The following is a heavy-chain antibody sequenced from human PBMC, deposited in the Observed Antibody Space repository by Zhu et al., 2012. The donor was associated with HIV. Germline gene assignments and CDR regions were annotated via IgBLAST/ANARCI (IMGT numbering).Heavy chain of an antibody. D-gene: IGHD3-22*01. J-gene: IGHJ4*02. CDR3: ARGTYDRGVGY. Sequence: QVRLQESGSGLVKPSQTLSLTCDVSGASISSGDYSWTWIRQPPGEGPGVDWVHPSEWEHLHNSSLKTRVSISIDISKNQFSLKLRSVTAADTAIYYCARGTYDRGVGYWGQGTLVTVSS. CDR1: GASISSGDYS. CDR2: PSEWEH. V-gene: IGHV4-30-2*01.